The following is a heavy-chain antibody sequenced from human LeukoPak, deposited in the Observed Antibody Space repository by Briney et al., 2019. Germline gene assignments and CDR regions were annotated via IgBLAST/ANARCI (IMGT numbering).Heavy chain of an antibody. CDR2: IYYSGST. CDR1: GGSISSYY. CDR3: ARVGNSYGYYMDV. J-gene: IGHJ6*03. V-gene: IGHV4-59*01. D-gene: IGHD5-18*01. Sequence: SETLSLTCTVSGGSISSYYWSWIRQPPGKGLEWIGYIYYSGSTNYNPSLKSRVTISVDTSKNQFSLKLSSVTAADTAVYYCARVGNSYGYYMDVWGKGTTATVSS.